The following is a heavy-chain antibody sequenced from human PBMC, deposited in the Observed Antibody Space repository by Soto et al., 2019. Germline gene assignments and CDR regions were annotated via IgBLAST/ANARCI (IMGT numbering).Heavy chain of an antibody. CDR3: ATNYGSGYRAFDF. Sequence: QVQLVQSGAEVKKPGSSVKVSCKASGDTFSFYTINWVRQAPGLGLEWLGRINPILSMSNYAQYFQGRVTITADKPTSTAYMELSSLRSEDTAMYYCATNYGSGYRAFDFWGQGDLVTVSS. V-gene: IGHV1-69*02. D-gene: IGHD3-10*01. CDR2: INPILSMS. CDR1: GDTFSFYT. J-gene: IGHJ4*02.